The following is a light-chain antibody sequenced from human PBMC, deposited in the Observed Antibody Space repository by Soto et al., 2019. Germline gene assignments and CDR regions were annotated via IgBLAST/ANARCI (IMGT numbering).Light chain of an antibody. CDR1: RSDIGAYTY. V-gene: IGLV2-14*03. CDR2: DVS. J-gene: IGLJ2*01. Sequence: QSVLTQPASVSGSPGQSITISCIGTRSDIGAYTYVSWYQQHPGKAPKLMIYDVSNRPLGVSSRFSGSKSGNTASLTISGLQAEDEADYYCSSYSRSSTVVFGGGTKLTVL. CDR3: SSYSRSSTVV.